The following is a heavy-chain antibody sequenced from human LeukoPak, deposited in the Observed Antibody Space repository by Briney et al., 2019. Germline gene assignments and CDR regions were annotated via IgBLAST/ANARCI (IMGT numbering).Heavy chain of an antibody. Sequence: GGSLRLSCAASGFTSNTYWMTWVRQAPGKGLEWVANIKQDGSERYYMDSVKGRFTISGDNAKNSLYLQMNSLRAEDTAVYYCARRSAAKDAFDIWGQGTMVTVSS. CDR2: IKQDGSER. J-gene: IGHJ3*02. CDR3: ARRSAAKDAFDI. D-gene: IGHD6-25*01. CDR1: GFTSNTYW. V-gene: IGHV3-7*01.